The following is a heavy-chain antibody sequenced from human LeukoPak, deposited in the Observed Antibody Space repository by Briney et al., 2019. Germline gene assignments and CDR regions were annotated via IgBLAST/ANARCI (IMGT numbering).Heavy chain of an antibody. CDR2: INPNSGGT. Sequence: ASVKDSCKASGYTFTGYYMYWVRQAPGQGLEWMGWINPNSGGTDYAQKFQGRVTMTRDTSISTAYMELSRLRSDDTAVYYCARAVRSWYYSDYWGQGTLVTVSS. D-gene: IGHD6-13*01. CDR3: ARAVRSWYYSDY. V-gene: IGHV1-2*02. CDR1: GYTFTGYY. J-gene: IGHJ4*02.